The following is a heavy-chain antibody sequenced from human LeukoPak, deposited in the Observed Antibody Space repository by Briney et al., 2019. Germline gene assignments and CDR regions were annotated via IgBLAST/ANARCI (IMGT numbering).Heavy chain of an antibody. V-gene: IGHV3-48*01. CDR2: ISSSSSTI. J-gene: IGHJ4*02. CDR1: GFTFSSYS. D-gene: IGHD3-22*01. Sequence: GGSLRLSCAASGFTFSSYSMNWVRQAPGKGLEWVSYISSSSSTIYYADSVKGRFTISRDNAKNSLYLQMNSLRAEDTAVYYCANSSRRDSSGYPFWGQGTLVTVSS. CDR3: ANSSRRDSSGYPF.